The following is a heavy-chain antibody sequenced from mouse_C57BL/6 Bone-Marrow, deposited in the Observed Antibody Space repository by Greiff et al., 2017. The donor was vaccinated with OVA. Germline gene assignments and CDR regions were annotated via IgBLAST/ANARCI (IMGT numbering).Heavy chain of an antibody. CDR3: ARDSSGYWFAY. J-gene: IGHJ3*01. Sequence: VQLQQSGAELVKPGASVKLSCTASGFNIKDYYMHWVKQRTEQGLEWLGRIDPEDGATKYAPKFQGKATITADTSSNTAYLQRSRLTSEDTAVYYCARDSSGYWFAYWGQGTLVTVSA. CDR1: GFNIKDYY. V-gene: IGHV14-2*01. CDR2: IDPEDGAT. D-gene: IGHD3-2*02.